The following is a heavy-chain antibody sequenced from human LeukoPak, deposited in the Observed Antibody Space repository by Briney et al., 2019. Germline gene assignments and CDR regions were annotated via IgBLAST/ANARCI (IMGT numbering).Heavy chain of an antibody. CDR2: IYPVDSDT. CDR3: ARRLDV. CDR1: GYSFTSYW. V-gene: IGHV5-51*01. Sequence: GESLKISCQASGYSFTSYWIGWVRQMPGKGLEWMGIIYPVDSDTRYSPSFQGQVTISADKSISTAYLQWSGLKASDTATYYCARRLDVWGQGTTVTVSS. J-gene: IGHJ6*02.